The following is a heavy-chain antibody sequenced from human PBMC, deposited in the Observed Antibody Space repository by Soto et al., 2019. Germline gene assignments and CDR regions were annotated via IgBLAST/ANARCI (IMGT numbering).Heavy chain of an antibody. CDR1: GYTFTSYY. J-gene: IGHJ5*02. Sequence: ASVKVSCKASGYTFTSYYMHWVRQAPGQGLEWMGIINPSGGSTSYAQKFQGRVTMTRDTSTSTVYMELSSLRSEDTAVYYCARGLHDSSGYYRSDSKFDYIPPNEQWWFDPWGQGTLVTVSS. CDR2: INPSGGST. V-gene: IGHV1-46*01. CDR3: ARGLHDSSGYYRSDSKFDYIPPNEQWWFDP. D-gene: IGHD3-22*01.